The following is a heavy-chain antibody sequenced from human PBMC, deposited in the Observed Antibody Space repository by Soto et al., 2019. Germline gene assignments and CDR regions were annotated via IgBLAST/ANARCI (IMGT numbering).Heavy chain of an antibody. CDR3: ARDSYYDFWSGYLTTHYYYYGMDV. Sequence: GGSLRLSCAACGFTFSSYGMHWVRQAPGKXLEWVAVIWYDGSNKYYADSVKGRFTISRDNSKNTLYLQMNSLRAEDTAVYYCARDSYYDFWSGYLTTHYYYYGMDVWGQGTTVTVSS. J-gene: IGHJ6*02. CDR2: IWYDGSNK. D-gene: IGHD3-3*01. CDR1: GFTFSSYG. V-gene: IGHV3-33*01.